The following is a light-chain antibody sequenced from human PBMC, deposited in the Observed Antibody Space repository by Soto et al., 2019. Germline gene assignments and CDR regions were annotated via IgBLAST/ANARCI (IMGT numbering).Light chain of an antibody. CDR1: SSDVGGYNY. CDR2: EVS. V-gene: IGLV2-8*01. CDR3: SSYAGSLYV. J-gene: IGLJ1*01. Sequence: QSALTQPPSASGSPGQSVTISCTGTSSDVGGYNYVSWYQQHPGKAPKLMIYEVSKRPSGVTHRFSGSKSGNTASLTVSVLADEDEADYCCSSYAGSLYVFGTGTKVTVL.